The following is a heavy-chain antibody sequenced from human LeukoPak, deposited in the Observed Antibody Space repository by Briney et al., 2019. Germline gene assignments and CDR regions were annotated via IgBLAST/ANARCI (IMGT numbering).Heavy chain of an antibody. CDR3: ARGNSGSYSWIDY. CDR1: GFTVSSHY. V-gene: IGHV3-53*01. D-gene: IGHD1-26*01. CDR2: IHSGGGT. Sequence: PGGSLRLSCAASGFTVSSHYMTWVRQAPGRGLEWVSLIHSGGGTYYADSVRGRFTISRDTSENTLYLQMNSLRAEDTAVYYCARGNSGSYSWIDYWGQGTLVTVSS. J-gene: IGHJ4*02.